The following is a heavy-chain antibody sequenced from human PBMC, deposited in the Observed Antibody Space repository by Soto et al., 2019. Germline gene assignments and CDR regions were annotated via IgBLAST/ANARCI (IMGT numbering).Heavy chain of an antibody. CDR1: GFTFSSYA. V-gene: IGHV3-30-3*01. D-gene: IGHD3-22*01. J-gene: IGHJ3*02. CDR2: ISYDGSNK. CDR3: ARVNYYDSSGYYYGLDAFDI. Sequence: PGGSLRLSCAASGFTFSSYAMHWVRQAPGKGLEWVAVISYDGSNKYYADSVKGRFTISRDNSKNTLYLQMNSLRAEDTAVYYCARVNYYDSSGYYYGLDAFDIWGQGTMVTVSS.